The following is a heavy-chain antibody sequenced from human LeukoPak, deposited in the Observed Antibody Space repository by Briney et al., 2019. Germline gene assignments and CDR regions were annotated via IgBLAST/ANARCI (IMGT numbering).Heavy chain of an antibody. J-gene: IGHJ5*02. CDR1: GFTFSYYY. CDR2: ISGSSSYI. CDR3: ARAETTVTRPHWFDP. D-gene: IGHD4-17*01. Sequence: GGSLRLSCAASGFTFSYYYMNWIRQAPGKGLEWVSYISGSSSYIYYADSVKGRFTISRYNAKNSLYLQMNSLRAEDTAVYYCARAETTVTRPHWFDPWGQGTLVTVSS. V-gene: IGHV3-11*04.